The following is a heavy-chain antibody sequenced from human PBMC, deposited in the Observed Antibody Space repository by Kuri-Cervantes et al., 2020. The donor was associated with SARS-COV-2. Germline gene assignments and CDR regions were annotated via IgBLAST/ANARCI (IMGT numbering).Heavy chain of an antibody. CDR2: INHSGST. Sequence: SEILSLTCTVSGGSISSGGYYWSWIRQHPGKGREWIGKINHSGSTNYNPSLSSRVTISVAMSKNQFSLRLSSVTAADTAMYYCARGREGVVPATILGLGYFLYFSMDVWGKGTSVTVSS. V-gene: IGHV4-39*07. J-gene: IGHJ6*03. CDR3: ARGREGVVPATILGLGYFLYFSMDV. D-gene: IGHD2-2*01. CDR1: GGSISSGGYY.